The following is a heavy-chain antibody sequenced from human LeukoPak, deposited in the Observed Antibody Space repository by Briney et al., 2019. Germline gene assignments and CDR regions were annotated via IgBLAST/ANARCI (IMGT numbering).Heavy chain of an antibody. CDR2: ISSSGGYI. J-gene: IGHJ4*02. V-gene: IGHV3-21*01. Sequence: GVSLRLSCAASGFSIESYSMTWVRQAPGKGLEWVATISSSGGYIYYADSVKGRFTISRDTVQNSLFLQLNSLRVEDTAVYNCARLRDTVTSASDYWGQGTLVTVSS. D-gene: IGHD5-18*01. CDR3: ARLRDTVTSASDY. CDR1: GFSIESYS.